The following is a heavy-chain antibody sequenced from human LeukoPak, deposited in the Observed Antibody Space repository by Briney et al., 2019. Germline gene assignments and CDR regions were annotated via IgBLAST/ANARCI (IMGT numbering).Heavy chain of an antibody. Sequence: SETLSLTCSVSGGSISSSYWSWIRQPPGKGLEWIGYISYSGNTNYIPSLKSWVTISLDTSKSQFSLRLSSVTAADTAVYYCARLKTVLLQDTWAYYIDYWGPGTLVAVSS. D-gene: IGHD4-17*01. CDR1: GGSISSSY. CDR3: ARLKTVLLQDTWAYYIDY. V-gene: IGHV4-59*08. CDR2: ISYSGNT. J-gene: IGHJ4*02.